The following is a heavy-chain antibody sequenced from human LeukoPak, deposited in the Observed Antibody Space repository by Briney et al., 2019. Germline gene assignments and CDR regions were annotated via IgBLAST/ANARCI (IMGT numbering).Heavy chain of an antibody. Sequence: PGGPLRLSCAASGFTFSDYYMSWIRQAPGKGLEWVSYISSSGSTIYYADSVKGRFTISRDNAKNSLYLQMNSLRAEDTAVYYCARRGYCSSTSCYEYYYGMDVWGQGTTVTVSS. J-gene: IGHJ6*02. CDR2: ISSSGSTI. D-gene: IGHD2-2*01. V-gene: IGHV3-11*01. CDR1: GFTFSDYY. CDR3: ARRGYCSSTSCYEYYYGMDV.